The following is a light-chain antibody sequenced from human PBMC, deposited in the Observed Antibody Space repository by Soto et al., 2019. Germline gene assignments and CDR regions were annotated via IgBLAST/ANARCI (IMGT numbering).Light chain of an antibody. CDR2: DVI. Sequence: QSALTQPASVSGSPGQSITISCTGTSSDVGGYNSVSWFQQHPGKAPKLMIYDVINRPSGVSNRISGSKSGNTASLTISPLQADDEADYYCNSYTSSGTVIFGGGTKVTVL. J-gene: IGLJ2*01. CDR1: SSDVGGYNS. CDR3: NSYTSSGTVI. V-gene: IGLV2-14*01.